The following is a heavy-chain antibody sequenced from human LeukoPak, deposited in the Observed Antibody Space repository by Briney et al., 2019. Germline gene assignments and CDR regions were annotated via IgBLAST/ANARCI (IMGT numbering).Heavy chain of an antibody. CDR2: ISGSGGNT. Sequence: GGTLRLSCAASGFTFSSYGMSWVRQAPGKGLEWVSAISGSGGNTYYADSVKGRFTISRDNSKNTLYLQMNSLRVEDTAVYYCAKGLVDGGDYYFDYWGQGTLVTVSS. CDR1: GFTFSSYG. J-gene: IGHJ4*02. CDR3: AKGLVDGGDYYFDY. V-gene: IGHV3-23*01. D-gene: IGHD2-21*02.